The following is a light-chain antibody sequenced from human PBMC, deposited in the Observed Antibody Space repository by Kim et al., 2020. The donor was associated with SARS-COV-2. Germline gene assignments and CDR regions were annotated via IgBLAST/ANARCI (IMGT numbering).Light chain of an antibody. V-gene: IGLV7-43*01. CDR1: TGAVTSGFS. J-gene: IGLJ2*01. CDR2: NTN. Sequence: QAVVTQEPSLTVSPGGTVTLTCASSTGAVTSGFSPNWFQQKPGQAPSVLIYNTNHKHHSTPARFSGSLLGGKAALTLSGVQPEDDADYYCLLYYGGPRIFGGGTQLTVL. CDR3: LLYYGGPRI.